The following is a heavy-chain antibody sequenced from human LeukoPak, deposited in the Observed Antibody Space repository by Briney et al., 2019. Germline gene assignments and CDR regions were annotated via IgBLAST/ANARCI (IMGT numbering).Heavy chain of an antibody. CDR3: AKGYCRNTSCYAFEYYYGMDV. J-gene: IGHJ6*02. CDR2: TYFRSKWYN. CDR1: GDSVSSNSAA. V-gene: IGHV6-1*01. D-gene: IGHD2-2*01. Sequence: SQTLSLTCAISGDSVSSNSAAWNWIRQSPSRGLEWLGRTYFRSKWYNDYALSVKSRITINPDTSKNQFSLQLNSVTPEDTAVYYCAKGYCRNTSCYAFEYYYGMDVRGQGTTVTVSS.